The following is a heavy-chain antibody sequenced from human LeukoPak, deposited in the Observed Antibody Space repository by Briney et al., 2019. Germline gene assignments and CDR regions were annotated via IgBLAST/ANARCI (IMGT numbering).Heavy chain of an antibody. V-gene: IGHV1-2*02. J-gene: IGHJ6*03. CDR1: GYTFTGYY. CDR3: ARDLFPPYCGGDCYHYYMDV. Sequence: ASVKVSCKASGYTFTGYYMHWVRQAPGQGLEWMGWINPNSGGTNYAQKFQGRVTMTRDTSISTAYMELSRLRSDDTAVYYCARDLFPPYCGGDCYHYYMDVWGKGTTVTVSS. D-gene: IGHD2-21*01. CDR2: INPNSGGT.